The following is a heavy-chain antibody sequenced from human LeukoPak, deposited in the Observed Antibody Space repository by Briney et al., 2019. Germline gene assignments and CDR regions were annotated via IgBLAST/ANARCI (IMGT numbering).Heavy chain of an antibody. Sequence: PGGSLRLSCAASGFTVSSNYMSWVRQAPGKGLEGVSIIYSGGSTFYADPVKGRFTISRDNSKNTLYLQMNSLRAEDTAVYYCARGGSYLSAFDIWGQGTMVTVSS. V-gene: IGHV3-53*01. CDR2: IYSGGST. D-gene: IGHD1-26*01. CDR1: GFTVSSNY. J-gene: IGHJ3*02. CDR3: ARGGSYLSAFDI.